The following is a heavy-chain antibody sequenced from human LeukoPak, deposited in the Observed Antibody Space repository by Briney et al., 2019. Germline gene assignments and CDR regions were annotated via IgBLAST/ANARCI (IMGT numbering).Heavy chain of an antibody. CDR3: ARDGYGDYEDAFDI. J-gene: IGHJ3*02. CDR2: ISSTGGTA. D-gene: IGHD4-17*01. V-gene: IGHV3-21*01. CDR1: GFTFSSFG. Sequence: GGSLRLSCAASGFTFSSFGMSWVRQAPGKGLEWVSAISSTGGTAYYADSVKGRFTISRDNAKNSLYLQMNSLRAEDTAVYYCARDGYGDYEDAFDIWGQGTMVTVSS.